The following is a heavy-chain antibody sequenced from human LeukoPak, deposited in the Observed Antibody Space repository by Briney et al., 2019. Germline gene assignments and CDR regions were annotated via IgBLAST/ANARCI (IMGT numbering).Heavy chain of an antibody. D-gene: IGHD4-23*01. CDR3: ARGRSTVVSPSVDY. J-gene: IGHJ4*02. CDR1: GGSISSYY. V-gene: IGHV4-59*01. CDR2: IYYSGST. Sequence: SETLSLTCIVAGGSISSYYWSWIRQPPGKGLEWIGYIYYSGSTNYNPSLKSRVTISVATSKNQFSLKLSSVTAADTAVYFCARGRSTVVSPSVDYWGQGTLVTVSS.